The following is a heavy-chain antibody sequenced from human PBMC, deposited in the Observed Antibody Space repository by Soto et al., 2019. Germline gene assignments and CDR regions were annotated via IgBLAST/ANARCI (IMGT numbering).Heavy chain of an antibody. J-gene: IGHJ4*02. CDR3: AKNWDTTSSSSSH. CDR2: ISGTGGST. Sequence: EVQLLESGGGLVQPGGSLRLSCAASGFTFSTYAMSWVRQATGKGLEWVSAISGTGGSTYYADSVKGRFTLSRDNSKNTLYLQMNSLRAEDTAVYYCAKNWDTTSSSSSHWGQGTLVTVSS. CDR1: GFTFSTYA. D-gene: IGHD6-6*01. V-gene: IGHV3-23*01.